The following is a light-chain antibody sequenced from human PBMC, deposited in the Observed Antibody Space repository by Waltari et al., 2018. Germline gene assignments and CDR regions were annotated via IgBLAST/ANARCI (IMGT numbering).Light chain of an antibody. V-gene: IGLV2-11*01. Sequence: QSALTQPRSVSGSPGQSVTISCTGSSSDVGGYNAVSWYQHFPGKGPKVLIYDVSKRLSGVPDRFSGSKSGNTASMTISGLQAEDEAAYYCCSYAGTYTFFVFGSGTEVTVL. CDR3: CSYAGTYTFFV. CDR2: DVS. CDR1: SSDVGGYNA. J-gene: IGLJ1*01.